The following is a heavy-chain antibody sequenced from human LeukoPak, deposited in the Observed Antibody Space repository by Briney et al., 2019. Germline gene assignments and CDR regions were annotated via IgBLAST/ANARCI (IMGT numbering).Heavy chain of an antibody. D-gene: IGHD5-12*01. CDR2: INHSGSS. J-gene: IGHJ4*02. V-gene: IGHV4-34*01. CDR1: GGSISSYY. Sequence: SETLSLTCTVSGGSISSYYWSWIRQPPGRGLEWIGEINHSGSSNYNPSLKSRVTISADTSKNQFSLKINSVTAADTAVYYCARRPQNRGGDDGPSGLDYWAQGTLVTVSS. CDR3: ARRPQNRGGDDGPSGLDY.